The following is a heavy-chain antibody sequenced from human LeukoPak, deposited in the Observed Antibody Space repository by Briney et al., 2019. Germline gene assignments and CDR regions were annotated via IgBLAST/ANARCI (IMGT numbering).Heavy chain of an antibody. V-gene: IGHV3-23*01. CDR1: GFTFSSYA. D-gene: IGHD3-22*01. J-gene: IGHJ1*01. CDR2: ISGSGGST. CDR3: AKDRWSYYDSSGSSYFQH. Sequence: PGGSLRLSCAASGFTFSSYAMSWVSQAPGKGLEWVSAISGSGGSTYYADSVKGRFTISRDNSKNTLYLQMNGLRAEDTAVYYCAKDRWSYYDSSGSSYFQHWGQGTLVTVSS.